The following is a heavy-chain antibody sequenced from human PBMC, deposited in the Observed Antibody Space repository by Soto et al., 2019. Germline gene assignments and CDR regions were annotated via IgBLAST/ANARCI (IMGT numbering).Heavy chain of an antibody. CDR1: GFTFSDYY. D-gene: IGHD2-2*01. CDR3: AKGSSSPPDWFDP. Sequence: PGGSLRLSCAASGFTFSDYYMSWIRQAPGKGLEWVSYISSSGSTIYYADSVKGRFTISRDNAKNSLYLQMNSLRAEDTAVYYCAKGSSSPPDWFDPWGQGTLVTVSS. J-gene: IGHJ5*02. V-gene: IGHV3-11*01. CDR2: ISSSGSTI.